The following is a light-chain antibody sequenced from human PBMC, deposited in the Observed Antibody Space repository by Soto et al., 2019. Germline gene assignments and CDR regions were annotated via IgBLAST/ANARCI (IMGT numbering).Light chain of an antibody. Sequence: DIQMTQSPSTLSASVGDRVTITCRASQSISSWLAWYQQKPGKAPKLLIYDASSLESGVPSRFSGSGSGTGFALTISSLQSDAFATYFCEKYNSYAWAVGQGTKVDIK. CDR3: EKYNSYAWA. J-gene: IGKJ1*01. V-gene: IGKV1-5*01. CDR2: DAS. CDR1: QSISSW.